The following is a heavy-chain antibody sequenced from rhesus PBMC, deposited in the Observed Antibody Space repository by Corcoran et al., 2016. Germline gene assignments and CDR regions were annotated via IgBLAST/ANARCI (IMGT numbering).Heavy chain of an antibody. CDR2: SYGSSGST. Sequence: QVQLQESGPGLVKLSETLSLTCAVSGGSISSTYWRWMRQPPGKGLEWIGDSYGSSGSTYYNTSLKDRVTISTDTSKNKFTLKLSSVTAADTAVYYCARVGVADFDYWGQGVLVTVSS. CDR3: ARVGVADFDY. V-gene: IGHV4-160*01. CDR1: GGSISSTY. D-gene: IGHD4-29*01. J-gene: IGHJ4*01.